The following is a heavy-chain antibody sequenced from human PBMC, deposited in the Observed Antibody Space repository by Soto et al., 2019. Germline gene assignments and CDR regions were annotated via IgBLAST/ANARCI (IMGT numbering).Heavy chain of an antibody. J-gene: IGHJ6*02. Sequence: SVKVSCKASGGTFSSYAISWVRQAPGQGLEWMGGIIPIFGTANYAQKFQGRVTITADESTSTAYMELSSLRSEDTAVYYCATLDQYSYGSDHPGYYYYGMDVWGQGTTVTVSS. CDR3: ATLDQYSYGSDHPGYYYYGMDV. D-gene: IGHD5-18*01. CDR2: IIPIFGTA. V-gene: IGHV1-69*13. CDR1: GGTFSSYA.